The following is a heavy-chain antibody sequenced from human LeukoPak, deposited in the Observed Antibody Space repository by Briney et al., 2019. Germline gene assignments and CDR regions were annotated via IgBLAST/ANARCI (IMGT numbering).Heavy chain of an antibody. V-gene: IGHV3-53*01. D-gene: IGHD3-9*01. Sequence: GGTLRLSCAASGFSVSSNHMSWVRHAPGKGLEWVSVSYGASSTYYADSVNGRFTISRDDSKNTLYLQMNSLRAEDTAVYYCARGSLLRYFDWPDWGQGTLVTVSS. CDR3: ARGSLLRYFDWPD. J-gene: IGHJ4*02. CDR1: GFSVSSNH. CDR2: SYGASST.